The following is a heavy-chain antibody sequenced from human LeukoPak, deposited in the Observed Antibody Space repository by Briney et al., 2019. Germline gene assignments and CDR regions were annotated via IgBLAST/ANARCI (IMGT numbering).Heavy chain of an antibody. CDR1: GGSISSYY. J-gene: IGHJ6*02. CDR3: ARLYCSSTSCYKNYCYGMDV. Sequence: SETLSLTCTVSGGSISSYYWSWIRQPPGKGLEWIGYIYYSGSTNYNPSLKSRVTISVDTSKNQFSLKLSSVTAADTAVYYCARLYCSSTSCYKNYCYGMDVWGQGTTVTVSS. V-gene: IGHV4-59*01. D-gene: IGHD2-2*02. CDR2: IYYSGST.